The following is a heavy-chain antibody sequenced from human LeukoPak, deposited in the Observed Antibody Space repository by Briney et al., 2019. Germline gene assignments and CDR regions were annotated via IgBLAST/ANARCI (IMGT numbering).Heavy chain of an antibody. Sequence: GGSLRLSCAASGFTFSGYAMTWVRQAPGKGLEWVSTLSGSGGTTYYADSVKGRFTISRDNSKNTLYLQMNSLRADDTALYYCAKPGAGADYGDRFDSWGQRTLVTVSS. J-gene: IGHJ4*02. D-gene: IGHD4-17*01. CDR3: AKPGAGADYGDRFDS. CDR2: LSGSGGTT. CDR1: GFTFSGYA. V-gene: IGHV3-23*01.